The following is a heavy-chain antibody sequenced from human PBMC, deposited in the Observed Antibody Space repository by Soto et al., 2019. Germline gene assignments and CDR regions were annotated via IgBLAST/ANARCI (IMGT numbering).Heavy chain of an antibody. Sequence: QVQLVQSGTEVKTPGASVKVSCKASGYTFTSHDINWVRQATGQGLEWMGWLNPYNGKTAYAQRFQGRVTMTWNVTTGTVYLELSSLRSEDTAMYYCARVSSIAARRSFDSWGPGTLVTVSS. D-gene: IGHD6-6*01. V-gene: IGHV1-8*01. CDR1: GYTFTSHD. CDR3: ARVSSIAARRSFDS. CDR2: LNPYNGKT. J-gene: IGHJ4*02.